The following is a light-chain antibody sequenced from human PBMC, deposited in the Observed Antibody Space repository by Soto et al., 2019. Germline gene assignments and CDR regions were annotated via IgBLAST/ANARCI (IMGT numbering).Light chain of an antibody. J-gene: IGLJ3*02. CDR3: SSWTSSTTQV. Sequence: QSALTQPASVSGSPGRSITFSCTGTSSDVGGYNFVSWYQQYPGKAPKLLIYEVNNRPSGVSNRFSGSKSGNTASLTISGLQAEDEADYYCSSWTSSTTQVLGGGTKVTVL. CDR2: EVN. V-gene: IGLV2-14*01. CDR1: SSDVGGYNF.